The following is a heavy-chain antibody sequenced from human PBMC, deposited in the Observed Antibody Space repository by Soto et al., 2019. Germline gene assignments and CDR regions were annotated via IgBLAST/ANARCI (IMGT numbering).Heavy chain of an antibody. J-gene: IGHJ6*03. Sequence: PGGSLRLSCAASGFTFSSYWMSWVRQAPGKGLEWVANIKQDGSEKYYVDSVKGRFTISRDNAKNSLYLQMNSLRAEDTAVYYCARDVYEHLYTVTRYYYYYYMDVWGKGTTVTVSS. D-gene: IGHD4-17*01. V-gene: IGHV3-7*01. CDR3: ARDVYEHLYTVTRYYYYYYMDV. CDR2: IKQDGSEK. CDR1: GFTFSSYW.